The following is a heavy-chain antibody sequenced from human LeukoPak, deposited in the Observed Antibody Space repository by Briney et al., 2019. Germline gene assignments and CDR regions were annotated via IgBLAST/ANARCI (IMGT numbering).Heavy chain of an antibody. CDR1: GGSVSSNSYY. D-gene: IGHD3-22*01. Sequence: KPSETLSLTCTVSGGSVSSNSYYWSWIRQPPGKGLEWIGNIYYSGSTNYNPSLKSRVTISVDTSKNQFSLKLSSVTAADTAVYYCARETYYYDSSGYFDYWGQGTLVTVSS. CDR3: ARETYYYDSSGYFDY. J-gene: IGHJ4*02. CDR2: IYYSGST. V-gene: IGHV4-61*01.